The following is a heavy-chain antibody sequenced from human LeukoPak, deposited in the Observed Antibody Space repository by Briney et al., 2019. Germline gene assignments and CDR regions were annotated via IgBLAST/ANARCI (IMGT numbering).Heavy chain of an antibody. CDR3: ARQGTTRRSGHDAFDI. Sequence: GESLKISCKGSGYNFASSWIGWVRQMPGKGLEWMGIIYLGDSENRYSPSFQGQVTISADESISTAYLQWSSLKASDTATYYCARQGTTRRSGHDAFDIWGQGTMVTVSS. J-gene: IGHJ3*02. CDR1: GYNFASSW. CDR2: IYLGDSEN. V-gene: IGHV5-51*01. D-gene: IGHD1/OR15-1a*01.